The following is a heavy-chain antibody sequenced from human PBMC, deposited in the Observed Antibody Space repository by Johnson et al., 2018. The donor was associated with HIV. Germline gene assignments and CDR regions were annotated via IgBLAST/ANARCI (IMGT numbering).Heavy chain of an antibody. CDR3: AKRSGSFYGAFDL. D-gene: IGHD1-26*01. CDR1: GFTFSSYG. V-gene: IGHV3-33*06. Sequence: QVQLVESGGGVVQPGGSLRLSCAASGFTFSSYGMHWVRQAPGKGLEWVAVIWYDGSNKYYADSVKGRFTISRDNSKNTLYLQMNSLRADDSALYYCAKRSGSFYGAFDLWGQGTMVTVSS. J-gene: IGHJ3*01. CDR2: IWYDGSNK.